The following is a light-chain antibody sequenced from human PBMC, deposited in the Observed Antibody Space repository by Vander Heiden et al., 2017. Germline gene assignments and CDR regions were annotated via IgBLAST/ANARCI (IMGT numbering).Light chain of an antibody. CDR3: SSYTSNRTYV. Sequence: QSALTQPPSVSGSPGQSVTISCTGASSDVGNYNRVSWYQQPPGTAPKLMIDEVSNRPAGVPDRFSGSKSGNTASLTISGLQAEDEADYYCSSYTSNRTYVFGAGTKVTVL. J-gene: IGLJ1*01. CDR2: EVS. V-gene: IGLV2-18*02. CDR1: SSDVGNYNR.